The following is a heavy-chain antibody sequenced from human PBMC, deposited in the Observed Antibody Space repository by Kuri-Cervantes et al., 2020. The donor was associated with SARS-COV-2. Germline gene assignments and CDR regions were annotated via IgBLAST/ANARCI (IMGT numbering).Heavy chain of an antibody. CDR2: IYHSGST. D-gene: IGHD6-13*01. J-gene: IGHJ5*02. CDR1: GYSISSGYY. V-gene: IGHV4-38-2*01. Sequence: GSLRLSCAVSGYSISSGYYWGWIRQPPGKGLEWIGSIYHSGSTNYNPSLKSRVTISVDTSKNQFSLKLSSVTAADTAVYSCARCRRIAAASRWFDPWGQGTLVTVSS. CDR3: ARCRRIAAASRWFDP.